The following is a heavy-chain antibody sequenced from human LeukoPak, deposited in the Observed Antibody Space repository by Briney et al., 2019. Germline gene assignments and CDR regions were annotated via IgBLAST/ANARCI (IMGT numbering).Heavy chain of an antibody. D-gene: IGHD2-2*01. CDR3: ARAAAATSSWYYFDY. Sequence: SQTPSLTCAVSGDSISSGDHYWSWIRQPPGKGLEWIGYIHHGGNTHYNPSLRSRAIISVDMSKNQFSLSLNSLTAADSAVYYCARAAAATSSWYYFDYWGRGTQVTVSS. V-gene: IGHV4-30-4*01. J-gene: IGHJ4*02. CDR1: GDSISSGDHY. CDR2: IHHGGNT.